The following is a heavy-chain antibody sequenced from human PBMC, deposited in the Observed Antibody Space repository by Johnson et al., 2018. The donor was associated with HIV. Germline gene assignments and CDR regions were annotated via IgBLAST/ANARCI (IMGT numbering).Heavy chain of an antibody. CDR2: IKQDGSEK. CDR1: GFTFSSYW. Sequence: EVQLVESGGGLVQPGGSLRLSCAASGFTFSSYWMRWVRQAPGKGLEWVANIKQDGSEKYYVDSVKGRFTISRDNAKNSLYLKMNSLSAEDTAVYYCARAEGLTGRNAFDIWGQGTMVTVSS. D-gene: IGHD1-20*01. J-gene: IGHJ3*02. CDR3: ARAEGLTGRNAFDI. V-gene: IGHV3-7*01.